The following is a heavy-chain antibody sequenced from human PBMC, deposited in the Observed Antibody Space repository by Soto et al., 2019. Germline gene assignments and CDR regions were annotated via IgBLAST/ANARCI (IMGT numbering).Heavy chain of an antibody. V-gene: IGHV4-59*01. CDR2: IYYSGST. CDR1: GGSISSYY. Sequence: QVQLQESGPGLVKPSEPLSLTCTVSGGSISSYYWSWIRQPPGKGLEWIGDIYYSGSTNYNPSLKSRVTISVDTSKNQFSLKLSSVTAADTAVYYCARRYGSGSYSYFDYWGQGTLVTVSS. J-gene: IGHJ4*02. CDR3: ARRYGSGSYSYFDY. D-gene: IGHD3-10*01.